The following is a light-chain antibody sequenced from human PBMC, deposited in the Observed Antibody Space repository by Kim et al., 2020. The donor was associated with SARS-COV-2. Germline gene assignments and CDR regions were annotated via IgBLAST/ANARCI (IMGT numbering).Light chain of an antibody. J-gene: IGLJ2*01. CDR3: SSYAGSNNVV. Sequence: GQSVTISCTGTSSDVGGYNYVSWCQQHPGKAPKLMIYEVSKRPSGVPDRFSGSKSGNTASLTVSGLQAEDEADYYCSSYAGSNNVVFGGGTQLTVL. CDR1: SSDVGGYNY. CDR2: EVS. V-gene: IGLV2-8*01.